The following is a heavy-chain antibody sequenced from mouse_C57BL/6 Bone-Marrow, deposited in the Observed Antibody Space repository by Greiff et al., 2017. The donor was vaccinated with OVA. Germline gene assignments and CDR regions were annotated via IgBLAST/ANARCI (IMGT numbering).Heavy chain of an antibody. J-gene: IGHJ4*01. CDR1: GYAFSSSW. Sequence: VQLQQSGPELVKPGASVKISCKASGYAFSSSWMNWVKQRPGKGLEWIGRIYPGDGDTNYNGKFKGKATLTAYKSSSTAYMQLSSLTSEDSAVYFCARRDYYYGSSFYYYAMDYWGQGTSVTVSS. D-gene: IGHD1-1*01. CDR3: ARRDYYYGSSFYYYAMDY. CDR2: IYPGDGDT. V-gene: IGHV1-82*01.